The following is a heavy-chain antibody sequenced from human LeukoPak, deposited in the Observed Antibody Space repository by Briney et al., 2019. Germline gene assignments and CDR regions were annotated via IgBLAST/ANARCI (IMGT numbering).Heavy chain of an antibody. Sequence: SETLSLTCTVSGGSISSYYWSWIRQPPGKGLEWIGFIYNSGSTNYNPSLKSRVTISADTSKNQFSLKLSSVTAADTAVYYCATGSGSYLNYFDYWGQGTLVTVSS. J-gene: IGHJ4*02. D-gene: IGHD3-10*01. V-gene: IGHV4-59*08. CDR2: IYNSGST. CDR3: ATGSGSYLNYFDY. CDR1: GGSISSYY.